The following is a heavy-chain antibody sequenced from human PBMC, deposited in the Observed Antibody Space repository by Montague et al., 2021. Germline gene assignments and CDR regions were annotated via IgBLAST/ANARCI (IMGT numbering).Heavy chain of an antibody. CDR1: VYSFTEYY. V-gene: IGHV4-34*01. J-gene: IGHJ4*02. D-gene: IGHD1-26*01. Sequence: SETLSLTCAIYVYSFTEYYWGLIRQTPGNALEWIGETTHRGTTKSNPSLKTRVSLSLDTSKSQLSLTLQSVTAADTAVYYCVAIKWERQTRNYFEQWGPGILVSVAS. CDR2: TTHRGTT. CDR3: VAIKWERQTRNYFEQ.